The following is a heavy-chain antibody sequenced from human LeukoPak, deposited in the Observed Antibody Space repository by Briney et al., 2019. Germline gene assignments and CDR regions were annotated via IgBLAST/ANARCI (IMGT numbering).Heavy chain of an antibody. Sequence: GESLKISCKASGYSFADYWIGWVRQMPGKGLEWMGIIYPGDSDTRYSPSFQGQVTISADKSIRTAYLQWSSLKASDTAMYYCARSDQLRWFGVARRPFYYGIDVWGQGTTVTVSS. D-gene: IGHD3-10*01. CDR1: GYSFADYW. V-gene: IGHV5-51*01. J-gene: IGHJ6*02. CDR2: IYPGDSDT. CDR3: ARSDQLRWFGVARRPFYYGIDV.